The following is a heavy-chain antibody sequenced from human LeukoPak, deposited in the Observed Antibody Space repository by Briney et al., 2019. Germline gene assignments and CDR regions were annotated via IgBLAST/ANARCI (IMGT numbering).Heavy chain of an antibody. CDR2: IWYDGSNK. CDR3: AREATTLDY. D-gene: IGHD5-12*01. Sequence: GGSLRLSYAASGFTFSSYGMHWVRQAPGKGLEWVAVIWYDGSNKYYADSVKGRFTISRDNAKNSLYLQMNSLRAEDTAVYYCAREATTLDYWGQGTLVTVSS. CDR1: GFTFSSYG. V-gene: IGHV3-33*01. J-gene: IGHJ4*02.